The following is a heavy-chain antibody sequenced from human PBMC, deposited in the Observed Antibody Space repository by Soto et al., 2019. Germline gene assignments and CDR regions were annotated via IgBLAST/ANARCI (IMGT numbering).Heavy chain of an antibody. D-gene: IGHD3-22*01. CDR1: GFTFSNAW. J-gene: IGHJ6*02. CDR2: IKSKTDGGTT. V-gene: IGHV3-15*01. Sequence: GGSLRLSCAASGFTFSNAWMSWVRQAPGKGLEWVGRIKSKTDGGTTDYAAPVKGRFTISRDDSKNTLYLQMNSLKTEDTAVYYFTTDREIGVVIGSDNYYGRDVWGQGTTVTVAS. CDR3: TTDREIGVVIGSDNYYGRDV.